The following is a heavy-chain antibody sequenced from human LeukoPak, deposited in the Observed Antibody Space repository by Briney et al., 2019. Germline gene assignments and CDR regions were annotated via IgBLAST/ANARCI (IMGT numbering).Heavy chain of an antibody. Sequence: GGSLRLSCAASGFTVSSNYMSWVRQAPGKGLEWVSVIYSGGSTHYADSVKGRFTISRDNSKNTLYLQMNSLRAEDTAVYYCARVKQWLVRVGWFDPWGQGTLVTVSS. J-gene: IGHJ5*02. CDR1: GFTVSSNY. V-gene: IGHV3-66*02. CDR3: ARVKQWLVRVGWFDP. CDR2: IYSGGST. D-gene: IGHD6-19*01.